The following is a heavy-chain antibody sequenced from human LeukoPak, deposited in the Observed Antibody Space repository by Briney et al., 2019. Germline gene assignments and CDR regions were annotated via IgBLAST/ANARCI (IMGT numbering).Heavy chain of an antibody. Sequence: PGGSLRLSCAASGFTFSSYAMHWVRQAPGKGLEWVAVISYDGSNKYYADSVKGRFTISRDNSKNTLYLQMNSLRAEDTAVYYCARDLYYGSGSYYNKGGGYWGQGTLVTVSS. CDR1: GFTFSSYA. J-gene: IGHJ4*02. V-gene: IGHV3-30-3*01. CDR3: ARDLYYGSGSYYNKGGGY. D-gene: IGHD3-10*01. CDR2: ISYDGSNK.